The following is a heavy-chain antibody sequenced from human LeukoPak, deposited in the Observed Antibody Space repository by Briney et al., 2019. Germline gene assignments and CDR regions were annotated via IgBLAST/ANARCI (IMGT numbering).Heavy chain of an antibody. D-gene: IGHD1-26*01. CDR3: VYGGSYYVA. V-gene: IGHV3-7*01. CDR2: IKEDGSEK. Sequence: GGSLRLSCAASGFTFSSYWMTWVRQAPGEGLELVANIKEDGSEKYYVDSVKGRFTISRDNAKKSLYLQMNSLRAEDTAVYFCVYGGSYYVAWGQGTLVTVSS. J-gene: IGHJ5*02. CDR1: GFTFSSYW.